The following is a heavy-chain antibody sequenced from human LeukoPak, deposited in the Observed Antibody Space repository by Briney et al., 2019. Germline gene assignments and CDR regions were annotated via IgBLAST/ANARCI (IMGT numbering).Heavy chain of an antibody. CDR3: AKRSVYGFFQE. D-gene: IGHD2-2*03. CDR2: ISWNSDKL. J-gene: IGHJ1*01. CDR1: GFTFDEYA. Sequence: PGGSLRLSCATSGFTFDEYAMNWVRQIPGKGLEWVSGISWNSDKLDYTDSVKGRFTISRDDAKNSLYLQMNRLREEDTALYYCAKRSVYGFFQEWGQGNQVTVSS. V-gene: IGHV3-9*01.